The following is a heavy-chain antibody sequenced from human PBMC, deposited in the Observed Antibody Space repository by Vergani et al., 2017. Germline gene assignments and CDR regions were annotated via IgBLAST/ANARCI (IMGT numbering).Heavy chain of an antibody. Sequence: QVQLVQSGAEVKKPGSSVKVSCKASGGTFSSYAISWVRQAPGQGLEWMGRITPIFGTATYAQKFQGRVTITADESTSTAFMELSSLRSEDTAVYYCANYYDSSGYSIVWFDPWGQGTLVTVSS. CDR1: GGTFSSYA. CDR3: ANYYDSSGYSIVWFDP. CDR2: ITPIFGTA. V-gene: IGHV1-69*18. J-gene: IGHJ5*02. D-gene: IGHD3-22*01.